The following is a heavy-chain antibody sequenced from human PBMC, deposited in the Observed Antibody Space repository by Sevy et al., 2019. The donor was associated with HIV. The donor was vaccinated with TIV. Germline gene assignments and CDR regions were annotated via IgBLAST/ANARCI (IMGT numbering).Heavy chain of an antibody. CDR1: GGSISSYY. CDR3: ARYTTSGYCSGGSCYTFDY. J-gene: IGHJ4*02. CDR2: IYYSGST. Sequence: SETLSLTCTVSGGSISSYYWSWIRQPPGKGLEWIGYIYYSGSTNYNPSLKSRVTISVDTSKNQFSLKLSSVTAADTAVYYCARYTTSGYCSGGSCYTFDYWAQGTLVTVSS. D-gene: IGHD2-15*01. V-gene: IGHV4-59*01.